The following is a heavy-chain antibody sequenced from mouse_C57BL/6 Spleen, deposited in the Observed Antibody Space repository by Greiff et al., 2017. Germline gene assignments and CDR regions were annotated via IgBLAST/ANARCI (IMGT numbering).Heavy chain of an antibody. Sequence: QVQLQQPGAELVKPGASVKLSCKASGYTFTSYWMHWVKQRPGQGLEWIGMIHPNSGSTNYNEKFKSKATLTVDKSSSTAYMQLSSLTSEDSAVYYCARFVGTTVCYAMDDWGQGTSVTVAS. CDR3: ARFVGTTVCYAMDD. CDR2: IHPNSGST. D-gene: IGHD1-1*01. J-gene: IGHJ4*01. CDR1: GYTFTSYW. V-gene: IGHV1-64*01.